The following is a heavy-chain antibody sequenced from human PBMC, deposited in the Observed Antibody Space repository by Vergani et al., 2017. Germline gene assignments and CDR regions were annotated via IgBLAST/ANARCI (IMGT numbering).Heavy chain of an antibody. CDR2: IYPDDSDT. Sequence: EVQLVQSGAELKKPGESLKISWQGSGYNFPNYWIGWVRQMPGKGLEWMGSIYPDDSDTRYSPSFQGQVTITGYKSITTAYLQWSSLRASDTALYYCARRPLLFSGTPNCYRGNWFVDLWGRGTLVTVSS. J-gene: IGHJ2*01. CDR3: ARRPLLFSGTPNCYRGNWFVDL. CDR1: GYNFPNYW. V-gene: IGHV5-51*06. D-gene: IGHD2-2*02.